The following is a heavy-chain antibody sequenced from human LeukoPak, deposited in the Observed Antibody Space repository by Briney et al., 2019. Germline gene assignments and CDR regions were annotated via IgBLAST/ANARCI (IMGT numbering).Heavy chain of an antibody. J-gene: IGHJ4*02. D-gene: IGHD3-10*01. Sequence: PGGSLRLSCAVSGFTLSSYNMNWVRQAPGKGLEWVSYIRNSGNTIYYADSVKGRFTISRDPAKNSLYLQMNSLRAEDTAVYYCVRTRRGRITMVRGVPHYLDYWGQGTLVTVSS. CDR3: VRTRRGRITMVRGVPHYLDY. CDR1: GFTLSSYN. V-gene: IGHV3-48*01. CDR2: IRNSGNTI.